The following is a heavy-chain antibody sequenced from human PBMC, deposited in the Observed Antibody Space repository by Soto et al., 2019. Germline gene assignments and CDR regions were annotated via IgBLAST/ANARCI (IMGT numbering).Heavy chain of an antibody. D-gene: IGHD6-13*01. CDR1: GGTFSSYA. J-gene: IGHJ6*02. V-gene: IGHV1-69*13. CDR2: IIPIFGTA. CDR3: ARDLARAAADLYYYGMDV. Sequence: GASVKVSCKASGGTFSSYAISWVRQAPGQGLEWMGGIIPIFGTANYAQKFQGRVTITADESTSTAYMELSSLRSEDTAVYYCARDLARAAADLYYYGMDVWGQGTTVTVSS.